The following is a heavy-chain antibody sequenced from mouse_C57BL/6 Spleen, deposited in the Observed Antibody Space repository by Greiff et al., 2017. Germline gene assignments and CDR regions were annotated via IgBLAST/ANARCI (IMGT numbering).Heavy chain of an antibody. CDR1: GYSITSGYY. CDR2: ISYDGSN. Sequence: DVKLQESGPGLVKPSQSLSLTCSVTGYSITSGYYWNWIRQFPGNKLEWMGYISYDGSNNYNPSLKNRISITRDTSKNQFFLKLNSVTTEDTATYYCARGGGNYYGSYYFDYWGQGTTLTVSS. CDR3: ARGGGNYYGSYYFDY. D-gene: IGHD1-1*01. V-gene: IGHV3-6*01. J-gene: IGHJ2*01.